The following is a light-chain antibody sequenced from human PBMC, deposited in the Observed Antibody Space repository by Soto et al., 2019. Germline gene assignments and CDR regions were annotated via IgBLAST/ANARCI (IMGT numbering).Light chain of an antibody. CDR3: QQYGTSPRT. CDR2: GAS. CDR1: QSVSRGH. Sequence: EIVLTQSPGTLSLSPGERATLSCRASQSVSRGHLAWYQQKPGQAPRLLIYGASSRATGIPDRFSGSGSGTGFTLTISRLEPEDFTVYYCQQYGTSPRTFGPGTKLEIK. J-gene: IGKJ2*01. V-gene: IGKV3-20*01.